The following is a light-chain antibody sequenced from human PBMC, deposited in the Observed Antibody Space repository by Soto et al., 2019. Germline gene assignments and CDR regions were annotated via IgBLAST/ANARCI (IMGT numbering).Light chain of an antibody. CDR1: QSVAKNY. CDR2: DAS. CDR3: HQYASSPQT. J-gene: IGKJ1*01. Sequence: EIVLTQSPGTLSLSPGERATLSCRASQSVAKNYLAWYQQEAGQAPRLLIYDASSKSTSIPDRFSGSGSGTDFTLTISRLEAEDFAVYYCHQYASSPQTFGQGTKLEIK. V-gene: IGKV3-20*01.